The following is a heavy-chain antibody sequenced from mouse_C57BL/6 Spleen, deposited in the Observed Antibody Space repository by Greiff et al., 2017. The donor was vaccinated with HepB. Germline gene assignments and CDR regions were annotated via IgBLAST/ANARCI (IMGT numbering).Heavy chain of an antibody. CDR1: GFTFSSYT. V-gene: IGHV5-9*01. CDR2: ISGGGGNT. Sequence: EVMLVESGGGLVKPGGSLKLSCAASGFTFSSYTMSWVRQTPEKRLEWVATISGGGGNTYYPDSVKGRFTISRDNAKNTLYLQMSSLRSEDTALYYCARSANWNYFDYCGQGTTLTVSS. J-gene: IGHJ2*01. D-gene: IGHD4-1*01. CDR3: ARSANWNYFDY.